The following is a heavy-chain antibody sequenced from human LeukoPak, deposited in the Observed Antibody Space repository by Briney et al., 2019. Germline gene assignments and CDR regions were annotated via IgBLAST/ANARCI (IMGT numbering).Heavy chain of an antibody. CDR1: GGSFSGYY. V-gene: IGHV4-34*01. D-gene: IGHD6-6*01. CDR2: INHSGST. Sequence: PSETLSLTCAVYGGSFSGYYWSWIRQPPGKGLEWIGEINHSGSTNYNPSLKSRVTISVDTSENQFSLKLSSVTAADTAVYYCARALGYSSSQVYNYWGQGTLVTVSS. J-gene: IGHJ4*02. CDR3: ARALGYSSSQVYNY.